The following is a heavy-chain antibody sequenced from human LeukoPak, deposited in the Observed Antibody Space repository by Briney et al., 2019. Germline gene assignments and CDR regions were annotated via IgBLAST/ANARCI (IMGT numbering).Heavy chain of an antibody. CDR1: GDSISSSSYY. D-gene: IGHD4-17*01. Sequence: PSETLSLTCTVSGDSISSSSYYWAWIRQPPGKGLEWIGSIYNSGITYYNPSLKSRVMISVDTSKNQFSLKVSSVTAADTAVYYCARDFPPTVIRPHDSWGQGMLVTVSS. CDR2: IYNSGIT. CDR3: ARDFPPTVIRPHDS. J-gene: IGHJ5*01. V-gene: IGHV4-39*07.